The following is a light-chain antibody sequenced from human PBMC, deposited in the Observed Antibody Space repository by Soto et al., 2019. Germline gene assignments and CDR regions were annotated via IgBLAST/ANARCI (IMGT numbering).Light chain of an antibody. CDR2: DVS. CDR1: SSDVGGYNY. CDR3: CSYAGSYTVV. V-gene: IGLV2-11*01. J-gene: IGLJ2*01. Sequence: QSALTQPRSVSGSPGQSVTISCTGTSSDVGGYNYVSWYQQHPGKAPKLMIYDVSKRPSGVPDRFSGSKSGNTASLTISGLQAEDEADYSCCSYAGSYTVVFGGGTKLTVL.